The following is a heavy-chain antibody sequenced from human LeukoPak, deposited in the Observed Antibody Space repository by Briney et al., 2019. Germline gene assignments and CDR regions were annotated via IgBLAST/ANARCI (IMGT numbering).Heavy chain of an antibody. V-gene: IGHV1-69*04. Sequence: GASVKVSCKASGGTFSSYAISWVRQAPGQGLEWMGRIIPILGIANYAQKFQGRVTITADKSTSTAYMELSSLRSEDTAVYYCARGISGYSYYFDYWGQGTLVTVSS. D-gene: IGHD3-22*01. J-gene: IGHJ4*02. CDR3: ARGISGYSYYFDY. CDR1: GGTFSSYA. CDR2: IIPILGIA.